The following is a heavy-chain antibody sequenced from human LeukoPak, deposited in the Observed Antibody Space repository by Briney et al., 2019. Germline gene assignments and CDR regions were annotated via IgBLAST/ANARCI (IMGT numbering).Heavy chain of an antibody. V-gene: IGHV7-4-1*02. CDR1: GYTFTSYA. CDR3: ARVQCGGSGCYKVWFDP. D-gene: IGHD6-19*01. J-gene: IGHJ5*02. CDR2: INTNTGNP. Sequence: ASVKVSCKASGYTFTSYAMNWVRQAPGQGLEWMGWINTNTGNPTYAQGFTGRFVFSLDTSVSTAYLQISSLKAEDTAVYYCARVQCGGSGCYKVWFDPWGQGTLVTVSS.